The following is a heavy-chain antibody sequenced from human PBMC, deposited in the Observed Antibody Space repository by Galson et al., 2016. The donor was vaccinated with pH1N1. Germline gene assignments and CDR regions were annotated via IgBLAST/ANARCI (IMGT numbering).Heavy chain of an antibody. J-gene: IGHJ5*02. CDR3: ARVKNPNSNWNNWFDP. CDR2: IYPGDSDT. V-gene: IGHV5-51*01. Sequence: QSGAEVKKPGESLKISCKGSGYTFTTYWIGWVRQMPRKGLEWMGIIYPGDSDTTYSPSFQGQVTISVDKSISTAYLQWSSLKASDTAMYYCARVKNPNSNWNNWFDPWGQGTLVTVSS. D-gene: IGHD4-11*01. CDR1: GYTFTTYW.